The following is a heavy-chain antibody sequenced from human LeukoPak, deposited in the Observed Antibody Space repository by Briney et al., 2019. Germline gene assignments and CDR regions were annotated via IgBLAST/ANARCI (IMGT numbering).Heavy chain of an antibody. Sequence: RRALRPSCAAPGDTSSSYGMHWVRQAPAKGLEWVAVISSDGTTKYYADSVKGRFTISRDNSKSTLYLQMNSLRAEDTAVYYCGKDWATLDYWGQGTLVTVSS. J-gene: IGHJ4*02. CDR2: ISSDGTTK. V-gene: IGHV3-30*18. D-gene: IGHD2-15*01. CDR3: GKDWATLDY. CDR1: GDTSSSYG.